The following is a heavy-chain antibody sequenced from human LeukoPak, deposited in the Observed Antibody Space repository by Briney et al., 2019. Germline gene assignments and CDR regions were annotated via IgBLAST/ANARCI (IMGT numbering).Heavy chain of an antibody. D-gene: IGHD6-19*01. CDR1: GFTFSSYW. CDR3: AKYTSGWFEDY. Sequence: GGSLRLSCAASGFTFSSYWMSWVRQAPGKGLEWVANIKQDGSEKYYVDSVKGRFTISRDNAKNSLYLQMNSLRAEDTAVYYCAKYTSGWFEDYWGQGTLVTVTS. V-gene: IGHV3-7*01. J-gene: IGHJ4*02. CDR2: IKQDGSEK.